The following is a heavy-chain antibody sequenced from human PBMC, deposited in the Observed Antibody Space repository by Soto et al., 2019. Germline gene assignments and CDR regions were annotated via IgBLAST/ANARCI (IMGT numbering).Heavy chain of an antibody. CDR2: IIPIRGIA. J-gene: IGHJ4*02. V-gene: IGHV1-69*02. D-gene: IGHD2-2*02. CDR3: ARAVVGVVVPAAIRGGFDY. CDR1: GGTFSSYT. Sequence: ASVKVSCKASGGTFSSYTISWVRQAPGQGLEWMGRIIPIRGIANYAQKFQGRVTITTDTSTSTAYMELSRLRSDDTAVYYCARAVVGVVVPAAIRGGFDYWGQGTLVTVSS.